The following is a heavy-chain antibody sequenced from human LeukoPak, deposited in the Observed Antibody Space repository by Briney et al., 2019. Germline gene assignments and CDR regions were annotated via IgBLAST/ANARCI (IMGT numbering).Heavy chain of an antibody. J-gene: IGHJ5*02. CDR2: ISYDGSNK. CDR1: GFTFSSYG. D-gene: IGHD3-10*01. Sequence: GRSLRLSCAASGFTFSSYGMHWVRQAPGKGLEWVAVISYDGSNKYYADSVKGRVTISRDNSKNTLYLQMNSLRAEDTAVYYCAKGGDRPLNWFDPWGQGTLVTVSS. CDR3: AKGGDRPLNWFDP. V-gene: IGHV3-30*18.